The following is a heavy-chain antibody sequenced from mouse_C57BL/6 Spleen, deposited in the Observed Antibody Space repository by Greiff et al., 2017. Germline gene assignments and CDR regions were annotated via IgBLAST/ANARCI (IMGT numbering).Heavy chain of an antibody. D-gene: IGHD1-1*01. CDR1: GYTFTEYT. V-gene: IGHV1-62-2*01. Sequence: QVQLQQSGAELVKPGASVKLSCKASGYTFTEYTIHWVKQRSGQGLEWIGWFYPGSGSIKYNEKFKDKATLTADKSSSTVYMELSRLTSEDSAVYFCARHEDEGIRYYGSSEYYAMDYWGQGTSVTVSS. J-gene: IGHJ4*01. CDR3: ARHEDEGIRYYGSSEYYAMDY. CDR2: FYPGSGSI.